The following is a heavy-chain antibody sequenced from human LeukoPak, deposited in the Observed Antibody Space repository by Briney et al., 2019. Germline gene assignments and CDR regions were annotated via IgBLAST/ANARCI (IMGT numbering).Heavy chain of an antibody. Sequence: PGGSLRLSCAASGFTFSSYAMSWVRQAPGKGLEWVSAISGSGGSTYYADSVKGRFTISRDNSKNTLYLQMNSLRAEDTAVYYCVRGVVPDYYYYGMDVWGQGTTVTVSS. CDR2: ISGSGGST. CDR3: VRGVVPDYYYYGMDV. D-gene: IGHD2-2*01. CDR1: GFTFSSYA. J-gene: IGHJ6*02. V-gene: IGHV3-23*01.